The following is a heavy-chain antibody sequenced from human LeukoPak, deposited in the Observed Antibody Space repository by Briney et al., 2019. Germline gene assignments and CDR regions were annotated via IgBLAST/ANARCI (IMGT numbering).Heavy chain of an antibody. CDR3: ARGDGGWYYFDY. V-gene: IGHV1-2*02. J-gene: IGHJ4*02. CDR2: FNPNSGGT. Sequence: ASVKVSCKASGYTFTDYYIHWVRQAPGQGLEWMGWFNPNSGGTNYAQKFQGRVTMTRDTSISTAYMELSRLKSDDTAVYYCARGDGGWYYFDYWGQGTLVTVSS. CDR1: GYTFTDYY. D-gene: IGHD6-19*01.